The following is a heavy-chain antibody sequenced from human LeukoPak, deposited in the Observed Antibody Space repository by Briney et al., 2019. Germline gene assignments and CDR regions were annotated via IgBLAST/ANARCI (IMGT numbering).Heavy chain of an antibody. D-gene: IGHD1-26*01. Sequence: KPSETLSLTCTVSGGSISSSSYYWGWIRQPPGKGLEWIGSIYYSGSTYYNPSLKSRVTISVDTSKNQFSLKLSSVTAADTAVYYCARGRVAVGATRFDYWGQGTLVTVSS. CDR3: ARGRVAVGATRFDY. CDR1: GGSISSSSYY. CDR2: IYYSGST. J-gene: IGHJ4*02. V-gene: IGHV4-39*07.